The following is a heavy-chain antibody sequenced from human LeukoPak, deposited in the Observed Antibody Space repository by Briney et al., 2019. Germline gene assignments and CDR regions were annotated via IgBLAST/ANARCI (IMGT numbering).Heavy chain of an antibody. Sequence: PGGSLRLSCAASGFTFSNAWMSWVRQAPGKGLEWVGRIKSKTDGGTTDYAAPVKGRFTISRDDSKNTLYLQMNSLKTEDTAVYYCANLVGASYDAFDIWGQGTMVTVSS. CDR3: ANLVGASYDAFDI. CDR1: GFTFSNAW. D-gene: IGHD1-26*01. CDR2: IKSKTDGGTT. V-gene: IGHV3-15*01. J-gene: IGHJ3*02.